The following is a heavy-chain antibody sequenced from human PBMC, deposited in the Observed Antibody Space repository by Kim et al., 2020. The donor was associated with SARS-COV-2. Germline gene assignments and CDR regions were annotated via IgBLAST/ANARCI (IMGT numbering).Heavy chain of an antibody. V-gene: IGHV3-11*06. D-gene: IGHD3-9*01. CDR2: ISSSSSYT. CDR3: ARDFRRTYYDILTGYPPNDYYYYGIDV. Sequence: GGSLRLSCAASGFTFSDYYMSWIRQAPGKGLEWVSYISSSSSYTNYADSVMGRFIISRDNAKNSLYLQMNSLRAEDTAVYYCARDFRRTYYDILTGYPPNDYYYYGIDVWGQGTTVTVSS. J-gene: IGHJ6*02. CDR1: GFTFSDYY.